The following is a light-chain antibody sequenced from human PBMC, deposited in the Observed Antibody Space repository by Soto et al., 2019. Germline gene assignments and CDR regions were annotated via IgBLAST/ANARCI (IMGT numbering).Light chain of an antibody. CDR1: SSDVGGNNY. V-gene: IGLV2-14*01. CDR2: DVS. Sequence: QSTLTQPASVSGSPGQSTTISYTGTSSDVGGNNYVSWYQQHPGKAPKLMIYDVSNRPSGVSNRFSGSKSGNTASLTISGLQAEDEADYYCSSYTSSITLYVFGTGTKLTVL. J-gene: IGLJ1*01. CDR3: SSYTSSITLYV.